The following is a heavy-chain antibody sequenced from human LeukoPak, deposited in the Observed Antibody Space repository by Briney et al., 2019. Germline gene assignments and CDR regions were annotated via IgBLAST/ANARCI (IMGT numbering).Heavy chain of an antibody. CDR2: ICDNGNT. CDR1: GGSFSPAH. CDR3: ATGRDPYKTGH. V-gene: IGHV4-59*01. Sequence: SETLSLTCTLSGGSFSPAHWSWIRQPPGKGLEWIGVICDNGNTDYNPSLKSRVTISADTSKSQFSLKLSSLAAADTAVYYCATGRDPYKTGHWGQGTLVTVSS. J-gene: IGHJ4*02. D-gene: IGHD5-24*01.